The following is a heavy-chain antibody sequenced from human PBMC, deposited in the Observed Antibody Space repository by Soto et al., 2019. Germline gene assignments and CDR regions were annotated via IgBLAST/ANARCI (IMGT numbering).Heavy chain of an antibody. Sequence: KPSETLSLTCAFSGGSIISGGYSWSWIRQPPGKGLEWIGYIYHSGSTYYNPSLKSRVTISVDRSKNQFSLKLSSVTAADTAVYYCARATRYGYNFDYWGQGTLVTVSS. J-gene: IGHJ4*02. V-gene: IGHV4-30-2*01. D-gene: IGHD5-12*01. CDR2: IYHSGST. CDR3: ARATRYGYNFDY. CDR1: GGSIISGGYS.